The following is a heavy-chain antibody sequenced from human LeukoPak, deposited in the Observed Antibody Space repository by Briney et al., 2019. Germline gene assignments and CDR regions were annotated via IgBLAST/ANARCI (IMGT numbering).Heavy chain of an antibody. D-gene: IGHD5-24*01. CDR2: IYQGGST. CDR3: ARVRDVYNHVFEN. CDR1: PSPVASNN. V-gene: IGHV3-53*01. Sequence: GGSLNLSCQLPPSPVASNNMTWAPQTPGKGLAWVSDIYQGGSTYYSDSVKGRFTISRDISKNTLHLQMNNLRVDDTAVYYCARVRDVYNHVFENWGQGTLVTVS. J-gene: IGHJ4*02.